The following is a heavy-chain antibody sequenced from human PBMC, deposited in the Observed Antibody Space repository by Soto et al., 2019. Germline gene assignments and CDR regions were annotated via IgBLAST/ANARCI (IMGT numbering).Heavy chain of an antibody. CDR1: GFTFRDSA. Sequence: PGGFLRLSCAASGFTFRDSAMGWVRKAPGKGLEWVSSISASGYSTYYADSVKGRFTISRDTSKNTLYLQTNSLRAEDTAMYYCAKMGRDAYKPIDSWGQGS. CDR2: ISASGYST. V-gene: IGHV3-23*01. J-gene: IGHJ4*02. CDR3: AKMGRDAYKPIDS. D-gene: IGHD3-16*01.